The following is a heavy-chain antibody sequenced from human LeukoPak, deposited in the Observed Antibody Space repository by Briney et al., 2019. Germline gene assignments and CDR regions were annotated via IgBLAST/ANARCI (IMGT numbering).Heavy chain of an antibody. CDR3: AREGDFWSGYPIDPYYYMDV. CDR1: GFTFSSYA. V-gene: IGHV3-23*01. J-gene: IGHJ6*03. Sequence: GGSLRLSCSASGFTFSSYAITWVRQAPGKGLEWVSTISGRGDLEFYTESVKGRFTISRDHSKNTVHLQMHSLRAEDTAIYYCAREGDFWSGYPIDPYYYMDVWGKGTTVTVTS. CDR2: ISGRGDLE. D-gene: IGHD3-3*01.